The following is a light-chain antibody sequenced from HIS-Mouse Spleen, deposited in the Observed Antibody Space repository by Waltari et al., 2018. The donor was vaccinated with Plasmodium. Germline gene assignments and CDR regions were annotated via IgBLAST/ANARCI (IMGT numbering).Light chain of an antibody. J-gene: IGKJ2*01. Sequence: EIVMTQSPATLSLSPGERTTLPCRASQRVSSSYLSGYQQKPGQAPRLLIYGASTRATGIPARFSGSGSGTDFTLTISSLQPEDFAVYYCQQDYNLPYTFGQGTKLEIK. CDR2: GAS. CDR3: QQDYNLPYT. CDR1: QRVSSSY. V-gene: IGKV3D-7*01.